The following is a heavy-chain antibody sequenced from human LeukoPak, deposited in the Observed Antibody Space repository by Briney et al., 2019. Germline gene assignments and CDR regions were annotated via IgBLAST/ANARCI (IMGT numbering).Heavy chain of an antibody. D-gene: IGHD3-22*01. CDR3: ARDVALSTYHFDSSGLLDC. J-gene: IGHJ4*02. CDR1: GFTFDDYG. V-gene: IGHV3-20*04. CDR2: INWNGGST. Sequence: GGSLRLSCAASGFTFDDYGMSWVRQAPGKGLEWVSGINWNGGSTGYADSVKGRFTISRDNAKNSLYLQMNSLRGEDTAVYYCARDVALSTYHFDSSGLLDCWGQGTLVTVSS.